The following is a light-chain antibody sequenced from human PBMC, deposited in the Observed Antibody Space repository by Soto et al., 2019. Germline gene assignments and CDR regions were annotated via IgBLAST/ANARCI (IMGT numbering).Light chain of an antibody. CDR1: QGISSD. J-gene: IGKJ4*01. CDR3: QQLKSYRLP. CDR2: AVS. V-gene: IGKV1-9*01. Sequence: DIQLTQSPSFLSASVGDRVTITCLASQGISSDFAWYQQKQGKAPKLLIYAVSTLQSGVTSRFSGSASGTEFTLTISSLQPEDFETYYLQQLKSYRLPCGGGTKVDIK.